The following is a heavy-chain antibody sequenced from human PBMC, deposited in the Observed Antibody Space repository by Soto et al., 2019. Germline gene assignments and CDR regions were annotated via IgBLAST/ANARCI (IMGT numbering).Heavy chain of an antibody. D-gene: IGHD5-18*01. CDR1: GGSISSHY. Sequence: PSETLSLTCTVSGGSISSHYWSWIRQPPGKGLEWIGYIYYSGNTFYNPSLKSRVTISVDTSKNQFSLKLSSVTAADTAVYYCARKKGYSYGPHYFDYWGQGTRVTVSS. V-gene: IGHV4-59*11. CDR3: ARKKGYSYGPHYFDY. J-gene: IGHJ4*02. CDR2: IYYSGNT.